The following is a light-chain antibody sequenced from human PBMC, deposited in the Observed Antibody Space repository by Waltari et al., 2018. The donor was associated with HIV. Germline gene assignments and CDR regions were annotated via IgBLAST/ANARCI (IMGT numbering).Light chain of an antibody. J-gene: IGKJ1*01. CDR1: ESVGSN. Sequence: VLTQSPATLSVSPGDRVTLSCRASESVGSNLAWYQQKRGQAPRLVIYGASSRAAGIPGRFSGSGSGTEFTLTISSLQSEDFAVYYCQEYNNWPWTFGQGTKVEIK. CDR2: GAS. V-gene: IGKV3-15*01. CDR3: QEYNNWPWT.